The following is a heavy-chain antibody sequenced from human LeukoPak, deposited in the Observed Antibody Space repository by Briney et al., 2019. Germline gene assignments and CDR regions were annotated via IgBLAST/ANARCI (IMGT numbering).Heavy chain of an antibody. CDR1: GVTFTNAW. CDR2: IISKTDGGTA. J-gene: IGHJ4*02. Sequence: PGGSLRLSCAASGVTFTNAWMTWVRRAPGKGLEWVGRIISKTDGGTANYAAPVKGRFTISRDDSKDTVYLQMNSLKTEDTAVYYCTTERAGAFDYWGQGTLVTVSP. V-gene: IGHV3-15*01. CDR3: TTERAGAFDY. D-gene: IGHD3-10*01.